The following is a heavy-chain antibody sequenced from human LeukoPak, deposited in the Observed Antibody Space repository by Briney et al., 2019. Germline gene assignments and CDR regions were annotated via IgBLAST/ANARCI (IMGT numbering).Heavy chain of an antibody. V-gene: IGHV3-23*01. CDR1: GFSFSNSA. Sequence: GGSLRLSCVASGFSFSNSAMSWVRQAPGEGLEWVSLIIDSGGSTHYADSVKGRFTISRDNSKNTVYLQMNSLRDEDTAVYYCATDYFDYWGQGTLVTVSS. CDR3: ATDYFDY. J-gene: IGHJ4*02. CDR2: IIDSGGST.